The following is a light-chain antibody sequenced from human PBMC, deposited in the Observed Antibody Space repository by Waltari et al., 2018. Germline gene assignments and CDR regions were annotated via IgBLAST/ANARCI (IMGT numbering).Light chain of an antibody. CDR2: GAS. V-gene: IGKV3-15*01. Sequence: ETVMTQSPATLSVSPGERVTLSCRASQSVNIKLAWYQQKPGQAPRHLVYGASTRATGVPARFSGSGSGTEFTLTVTSLQSEDFAVYYCQQHNYWPITFGQGTRLEIK. CDR1: QSVNIK. CDR3: QQHNYWPIT. J-gene: IGKJ5*01.